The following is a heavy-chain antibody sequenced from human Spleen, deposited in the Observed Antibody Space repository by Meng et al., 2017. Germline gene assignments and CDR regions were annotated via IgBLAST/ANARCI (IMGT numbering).Heavy chain of an antibody. CDR1: GFTFSSYW. D-gene: IGHD3-9*01. V-gene: IGHV3-7*01. CDR2: IKKDGSEK. Sequence: GESLKISCAASGFTFSSYWMSWVRQAPGKGLEWVASIKKDGSEKYYVDSVKGRFTISRDNAKNSLYLQMDSLRAEDTAVYYCARDADWVIFDHWGQGALVTVSS. J-gene: IGHJ4*02. CDR3: ARDADWVIFDH.